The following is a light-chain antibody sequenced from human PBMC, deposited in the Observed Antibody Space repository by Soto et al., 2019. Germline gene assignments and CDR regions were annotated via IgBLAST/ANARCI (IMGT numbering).Light chain of an antibody. CDR3: QHSYTAPPWT. CDR2: ATS. V-gene: IGKV1-39*01. CDR1: QSIGRY. Sequence: DIQMTQSPSSLSASVGDRVTITCRASQSIGRYLNWYQQKPGKAPNLLIYATSTLRTGVPSRFSGGGSETDFTLTISSLQPEDFATYYCQHSYTAPPWTFTQGTKVEIK. J-gene: IGKJ1*01.